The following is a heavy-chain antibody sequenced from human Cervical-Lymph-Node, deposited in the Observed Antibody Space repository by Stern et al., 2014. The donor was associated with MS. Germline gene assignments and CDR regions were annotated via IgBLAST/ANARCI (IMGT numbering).Heavy chain of an antibody. D-gene: IGHD2-2*01. CDR3: ARDGYSSTEYYLEY. CDR2: IYYGRST. CDR1: GDSISRRSYY. J-gene: IGHJ4*02. Sequence: QLQESGPGLVKPSETLSLICTVSGDSISRRSYYWSWIRQPPGKGLEWIGFIYYGRSTKYNPALNSRVTILQDSSKNQISLKLNSVTAADSAVYYCARDGYSSTEYYLEYWGQGILVTVSS. V-gene: IGHV4-61*01.